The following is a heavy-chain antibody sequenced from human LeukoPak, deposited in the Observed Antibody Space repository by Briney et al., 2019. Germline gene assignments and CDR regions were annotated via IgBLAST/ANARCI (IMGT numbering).Heavy chain of an antibody. V-gene: IGHV3-48*03. J-gene: IGHJ4*02. CDR1: ALTFSE. CDR3: ARGSYYSSPFDY. CDR2: ISSRGTTI. D-gene: IGHD3-10*01. Sequence: GRSLRLARVLAALTFSEMNSGRQAPRKRLEWGSYISSRGTTIYYADSVKGRFTISRDNAKNSLYLQMNSLRAEDTAVYYCARGSYYSSPFDYWGQGTLVTVSS.